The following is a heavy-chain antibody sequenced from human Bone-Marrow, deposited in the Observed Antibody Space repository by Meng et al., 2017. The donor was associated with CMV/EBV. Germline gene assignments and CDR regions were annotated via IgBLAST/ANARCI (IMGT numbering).Heavy chain of an antibody. Sequence: ASVQVSCKASGYTFTSNYIHWVRQAPGQGLEWMGIIQSSGGGTSYAQKFQGRVTMTRDTSTSTVYMELSSLRSEDTAVYFCARELYASGVGGFFDYWGQGTLVTVSS. D-gene: IGHD3-10*01. V-gene: IGHV1-46*01. CDR2: IQSSGGGT. CDR3: ARELYASGVGGFFDY. J-gene: IGHJ4*02. CDR1: GYTFTSNY.